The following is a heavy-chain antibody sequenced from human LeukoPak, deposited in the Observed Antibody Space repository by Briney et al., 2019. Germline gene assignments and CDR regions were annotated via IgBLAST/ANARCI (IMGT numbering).Heavy chain of an antibody. J-gene: IGHJ4*02. CDR2: ISNDGSST. V-gene: IGHV3-74*01. CDR1: GFTFSSYW. CDR3: ARVGSGPTPDY. D-gene: IGHD1-26*01. Sequence: GGSLRLSCAASGFTFSSYWTHWVRQAPGKGLVWVTRISNDGSSTSYADSVKGRFTISRDNARNTLYLQMNSLRAEDTALYYCARVGSGPTPDYWVQGTLVTVSS.